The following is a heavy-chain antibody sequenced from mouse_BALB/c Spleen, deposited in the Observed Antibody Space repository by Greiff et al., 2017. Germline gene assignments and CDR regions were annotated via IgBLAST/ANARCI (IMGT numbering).Heavy chain of an antibody. J-gene: IGHJ2*01. CDR2: INPYNDGT. V-gene: IGHV1-14*01. Sequence: EVQLQQSGPELVKPGASVKMSCKASGYTFTSYVMHWVKQKPGQGLEWIGYINPYNDGTKYNEKFKGKATLTSDKSSSTAYMELSSLTSEDSAVYYCARRVDYDLYYFDYWGQGTTLTVSS. D-gene: IGHD2-4*01. CDR3: ARRVDYDLYYFDY. CDR1: GYTFTSYV.